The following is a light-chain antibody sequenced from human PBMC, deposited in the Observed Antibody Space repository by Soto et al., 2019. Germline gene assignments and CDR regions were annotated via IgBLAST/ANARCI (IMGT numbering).Light chain of an antibody. CDR1: QSVSSIY. CDR3: QQYGSSPVT. Sequence: EIVLTQSPGTLSLSPGERATLSCRASQSVSSIYLAWYQQKPGQAPRVLIYGASSRATGIPARFSGSGSGTDFTLTISRLDPEDFAVFYCQQYGSSPVTFGQGTKVEL. J-gene: IGKJ1*01. CDR2: GAS. V-gene: IGKV3-20*01.